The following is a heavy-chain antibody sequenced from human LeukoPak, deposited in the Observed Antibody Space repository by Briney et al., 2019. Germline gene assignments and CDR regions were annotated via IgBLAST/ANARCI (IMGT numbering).Heavy chain of an antibody. J-gene: IGHJ2*01. CDR3: AKPQGGGSSDWRFDL. CDR1: GYSFTGYY. Sequence: ASVKVSCKASGYSFTGYYMHWVRQAPGQGLEWMGRINPNSGGTNYAQKFQGRVTMTRDTSISTAYTELTRLRSDDTAVYYCAKPQGGGSSDWRFDLWGRGTLVSVSS. V-gene: IGHV1-2*06. CDR2: INPNSGGT. D-gene: IGHD1-1*01.